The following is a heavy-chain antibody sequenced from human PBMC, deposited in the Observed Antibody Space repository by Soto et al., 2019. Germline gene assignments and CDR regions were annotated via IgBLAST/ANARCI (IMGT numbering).Heavy chain of an antibody. V-gene: IGHV3-7*03. CDR2: IKQDGSEK. CDR3: ARDFKY. Sequence: EVHLVESGGGLVQPGGSLRLSCAASGFTFSNYGMSWVRQAPGKGLEWVANIKQDGSEKYYVDSVKGRFTISRDNAKNSLYLQMNSLRAEDTAVYYYARDFKYWGQGTLVTVSS. CDR1: GFTFSNYG. J-gene: IGHJ4*02.